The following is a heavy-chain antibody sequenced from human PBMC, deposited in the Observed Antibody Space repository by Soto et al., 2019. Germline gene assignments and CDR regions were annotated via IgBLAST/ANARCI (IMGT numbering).Heavy chain of an antibody. D-gene: IGHD2-15*01. CDR2: IYYRGSP. CDR3: ARHGYCSGGSCPSAWFDP. J-gene: IGHJ5*02. V-gene: IGHV4-59*08. Sequence: QVQLQESGPGLVKPSETLSLTCTVSGGSISSYYWSWIRQPPGKGLEWIGYIYYRGSPNYNPSLKSRVTIAGDTSKNQFSLKLSSVTAADTAVYYCARHGYCSGGSCPSAWFDPWGQGTLVTVSS. CDR1: GGSISSYY.